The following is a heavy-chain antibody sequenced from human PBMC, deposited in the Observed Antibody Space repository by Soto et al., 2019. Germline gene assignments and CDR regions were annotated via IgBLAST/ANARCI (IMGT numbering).Heavy chain of an antibody. CDR1: GGTFSSYA. J-gene: IGHJ6*02. CDR3: AKDLLGFGYPYADV. V-gene: IGHV1-69*12. Sequence: QVQLLQSGAEVTKTGSSVKVSCKASGGTFSSYAISWVRQAPGQGLEWMGGIIPIGVTRSYAQKFQGRFTITADESTSTAYMELGSLSAEDTAVYYCAKDLLGFGYPYADVWGQGTTVTVYS. D-gene: IGHD3-10*01. CDR2: IIPIGVTR.